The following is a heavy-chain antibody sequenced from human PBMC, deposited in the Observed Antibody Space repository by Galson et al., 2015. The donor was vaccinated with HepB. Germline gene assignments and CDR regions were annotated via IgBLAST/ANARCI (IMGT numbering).Heavy chain of an antibody. V-gene: IGHV3-11*06. D-gene: IGHD5-12*01. CDR1: GFTFSDYY. J-gene: IGHJ4*02. CDR3: ARVRGYSGYDSPVPDY. CDR2: ISSSSSYT. Sequence: SLRLSCAASGFTFSDYYMSWLRQAPGKGLEWVSYISSSSSYTNYADSVKGRFTISRDNAKNSLYLQMNSLRAEDTAVYYCARVRGYSGYDSPVPDYWGQGTLVTVSS.